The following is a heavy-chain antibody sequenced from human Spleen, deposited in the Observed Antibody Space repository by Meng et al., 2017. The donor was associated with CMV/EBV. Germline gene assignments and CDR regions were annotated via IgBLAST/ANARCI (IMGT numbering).Heavy chain of an antibody. J-gene: IGHJ6*02. CDR2: ISWDGSVP. CDR1: GFKFADYS. V-gene: IGHV3-43*01. Sequence: GGSLRLSCAASGFKFADYSIHWVRQSPGKGLEWVSVISWDGSVPYYADSVKGRFTISRDNSKNSLYLQMNSLRAEDTALYYCAKDSNYDYYYGMDVWGQGTTVTVSS. D-gene: IGHD4/OR15-4a*01. CDR3: AKDSNYDYYYGMDV.